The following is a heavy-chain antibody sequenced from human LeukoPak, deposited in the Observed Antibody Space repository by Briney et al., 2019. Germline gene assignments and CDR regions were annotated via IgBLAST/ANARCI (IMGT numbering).Heavy chain of an antibody. CDR3: ATFRFLGT. V-gene: IGHV3-23*01. D-gene: IGHD3-3*01. CDR2: ISGSGGST. Sequence: PGGSLRLSCAASGFTFSSYAMSWARQAPGKGLEWVSSISGSGGSTYYADSVKGRFTISRDSSKNTLYLQMNSLRAEDTAIYYCATFRFLGTWGQGTMVTVSP. CDR1: GFTFSSYA. J-gene: IGHJ3*01.